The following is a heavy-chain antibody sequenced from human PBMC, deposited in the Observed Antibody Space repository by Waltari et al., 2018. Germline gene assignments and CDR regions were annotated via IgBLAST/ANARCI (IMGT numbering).Heavy chain of an antibody. CDR2: IWYDGSNK. Sequence: QVQLVESGGGVVQPGRSLRLSCAASGFTFSSNGRHWVRQAPGKGLEWVAVIWYDGSNKYYADSVKGRFTISRDNSKNTLYLQMNSLRAEDTAVYYCAREGRRYYFDYWGQGTLVTVSS. CDR1: GFTFSSNG. J-gene: IGHJ4*02. V-gene: IGHV3-33*01. CDR3: AREGRRYYFDY.